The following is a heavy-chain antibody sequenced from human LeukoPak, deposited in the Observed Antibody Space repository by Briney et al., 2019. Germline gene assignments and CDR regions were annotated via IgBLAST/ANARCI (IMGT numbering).Heavy chain of an antibody. V-gene: IGHV4-59*01. CDR1: GGSISSYY. D-gene: IGHD5-12*01. J-gene: IGHJ4*02. CDR3: ARVPPGYSCYGPFVTNPHFDY. Sequence: SETLSLTCTVSGGSISSYYWSWIRQPPGKGLEWIGYIYYSGSTNYNPSLKSRVTISVDTSKNQFSLKLSSVTAADTAVYYCARVPPGYSCYGPFVTNPHFDYWGQGTLVTVSS. CDR2: IYYSGST.